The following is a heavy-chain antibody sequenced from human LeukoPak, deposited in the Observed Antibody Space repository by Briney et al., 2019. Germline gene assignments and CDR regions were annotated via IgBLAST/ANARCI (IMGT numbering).Heavy chain of an antibody. CDR1: GGSISSYY. CDR2: IYYDGTT. CDR3: ARPGGGSCRYGAFDI. V-gene: IGHV4-59*08. J-gene: IGHJ4*01. D-gene: IGHD4/OR15-4a*01. Sequence: SETLSLTCTVYGGSISSYYWSWIRQPQGKGLEWFGCIYYDGTTNYTPTLKSRVTISLDTSKNQVSLKLSSVTAADTAVYYCARPGGGSCRYGAFDIWGQGTLVTVSS.